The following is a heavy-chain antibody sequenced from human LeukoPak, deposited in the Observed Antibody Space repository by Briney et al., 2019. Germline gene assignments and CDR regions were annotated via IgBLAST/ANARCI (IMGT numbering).Heavy chain of an antibody. J-gene: IGHJ5*02. CDR3: AKLGYDSSGYYHRHPFDP. V-gene: IGHV5-51*01. CDR2: IYPGDSDT. CDR1: GYSFTSYW. Sequence: GESLKISCKGSGYSFTSYWIGWVRQMPGKGLEWMGIIYPGDSDTRYSPSFQGQVTISADKSISTAYLQWSSLKASDTAMYYCAKLGYDSSGYYHRHPFDPWGQGTLVTVSS. D-gene: IGHD3-22*01.